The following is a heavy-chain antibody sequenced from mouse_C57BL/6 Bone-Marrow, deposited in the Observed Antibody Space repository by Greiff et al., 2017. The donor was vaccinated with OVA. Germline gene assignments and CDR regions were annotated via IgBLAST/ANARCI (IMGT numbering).Heavy chain of an antibody. V-gene: IGHV5-12*01. CDR2: ISNGGGST. J-gene: IGHJ4*01. CDR3: ARHEPRAMDY. Sequence: EVQVVESGGGLVQPGGSLKLSCAASGFTFSDYYMYWVRQTPEKRLEWVAYISNGGGSTYYPDTVKGRFTISRDNAKNTLYLQMSRLKSEDTAMYYCARHEPRAMDYWGQGTSVTVSS. CDR1: GFTFSDYY.